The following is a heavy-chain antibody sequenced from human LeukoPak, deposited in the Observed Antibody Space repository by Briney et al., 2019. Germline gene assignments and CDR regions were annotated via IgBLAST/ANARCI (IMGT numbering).Heavy chain of an antibody. D-gene: IGHD5-24*01. J-gene: IGHJ4*02. V-gene: IGHV4-59*01. CDR1: GGSISRYY. CDR2: IFYSGST. CDR3: AREDGYNSPYYFDY. Sequence: SETLSLTCTVSGGSISRYYWNWIRQPPGKGLEWIGFIFYSGSTNYNPSVKSRVTISVDTSKNQSSLKLRSVTAADTAVYYCAREDGYNSPYYFDYWGQGTLVTVSS.